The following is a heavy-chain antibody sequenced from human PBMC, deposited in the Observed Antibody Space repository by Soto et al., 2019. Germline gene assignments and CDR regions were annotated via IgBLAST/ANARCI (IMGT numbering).Heavy chain of an antibody. CDR1: GYTFTAPY. Sequence: QAQLVQSGAEVKKPGASVKVSCQASGYTFTAPYLHWVRKAPGEGLEWMGWINPTTGATRYAQKFQGRVTMTRATSMSTAYLEVRSLRPDDTSVYYCAKGDSSWVSWFDPWGQGTLVTVSS. CDR3: AKGDSSWVSWFDP. CDR2: INPTTGAT. D-gene: IGHD6-19*01. J-gene: IGHJ5*02. V-gene: IGHV1-2*02.